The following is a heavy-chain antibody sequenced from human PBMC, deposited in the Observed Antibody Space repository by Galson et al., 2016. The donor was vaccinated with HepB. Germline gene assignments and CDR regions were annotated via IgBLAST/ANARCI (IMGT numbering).Heavy chain of an antibody. CDR1: GFSLSTSGMC. V-gene: IGHV2-70*01. J-gene: IGHJ5*02. CDR2: INWVGDK. D-gene: IGHD5-12*01. CDR3: ARSARGFWFDP. Sequence: PALVKPTQTLTLTCTFSGFSLSTSGMCVSWIRQPPGKALEWLALINWVGDKYYSTSLKTRLTITKDTSKNQVVLTMTNMDPVDTATYYCARSARGFWFDPWGQGTLVTVSS.